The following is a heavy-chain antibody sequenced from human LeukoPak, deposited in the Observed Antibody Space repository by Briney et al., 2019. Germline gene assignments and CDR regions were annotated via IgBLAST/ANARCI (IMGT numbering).Heavy chain of an antibody. Sequence: ASVKVSCEVSGYTLTELSMHWVRQAPGKGLEWMGGFDPEDGETIYAQKFQGRVTMTEDTSTDTAYMELTSLRSEDTALYYCARARKMTTVIHPFDYWGQGTLVTVSS. V-gene: IGHV1-24*01. CDR3: ARARKMTTVIHPFDY. CDR1: GYTLTELS. CDR2: FDPEDGET. D-gene: IGHD4-17*01. J-gene: IGHJ4*02.